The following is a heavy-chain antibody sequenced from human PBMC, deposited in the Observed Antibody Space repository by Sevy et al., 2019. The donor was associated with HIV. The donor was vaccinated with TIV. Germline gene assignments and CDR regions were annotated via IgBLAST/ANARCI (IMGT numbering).Heavy chain of an antibody. CDR1: GFTFDDYG. J-gene: IGHJ5*02. CDR2: INWNGGSI. CDR3: ARSGDDSSGFYYWWFDP. D-gene: IGHD3-22*01. V-gene: IGHV3-20*04. Sequence: GGSLRLSCAASGFTFDDYGMSWVRQAPGKGLEWVSGINWNGGSISYVDSVRGRFTISRDKAKNSLYLQLKSLRAEDTAFYYCARSGDDSSGFYYWWFDPWGQGTLVTVSS.